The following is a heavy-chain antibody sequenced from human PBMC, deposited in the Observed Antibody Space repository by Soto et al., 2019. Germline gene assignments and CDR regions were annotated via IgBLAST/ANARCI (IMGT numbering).Heavy chain of an antibody. D-gene: IGHD1-7*01. J-gene: IGHJ6*03. V-gene: IGHV5-51*01. Sequence: PGESLKISCKCSGYSFTSYWIGWVRQMPGKGLEWMGIIYPGDSDTRYSPSFQGQVTISADKSISTAYLQWSSLKASDTAMYYCARAGWNYGFYYYYMDVWGKGTTVTVSS. CDR1: GYSFTSYW. CDR2: IYPGDSDT. CDR3: ARAGWNYGFYYYYMDV.